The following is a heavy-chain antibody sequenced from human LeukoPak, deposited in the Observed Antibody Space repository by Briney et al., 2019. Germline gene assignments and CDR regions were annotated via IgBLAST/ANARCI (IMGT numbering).Heavy chain of an antibody. CDR2: VYYSGST. V-gene: IGHV4-59*01. Sequence: NPSETLSLTCTVSGGSISTYYGNWIRQPPGKGLEWIGYVYYSGSTDYNPSLKSRVTISVDTSKNQFSLRLRSVTAADTAVYYCVREAATDYYDSSGYYRQTEVFDAWGQGTMVTVSS. CDR1: GGSISTYY. CDR3: VREAATDYYDSSGYYRQTEVFDA. D-gene: IGHD3-22*01. J-gene: IGHJ3*01.